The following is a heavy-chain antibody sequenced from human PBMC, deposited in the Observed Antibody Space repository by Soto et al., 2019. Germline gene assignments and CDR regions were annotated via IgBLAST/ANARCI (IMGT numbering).Heavy chain of an antibody. CDR1: GGSLSSYY. J-gene: IGHJ3*02. V-gene: IGHV4-59*01. CDR3: ARTKGQWLDYTFDI. D-gene: IGHD6-19*01. Sequence: PSETLSLTCTVSGGSLSSYYWSWIRQPPGKGLEWIGYIYYSGSTYYNPSLKSRVTISVDTSKNQFSLKLSSVTAADTAVFYCARTKGQWLDYTFDIWGQGTMVTVSS. CDR2: IYYSGST.